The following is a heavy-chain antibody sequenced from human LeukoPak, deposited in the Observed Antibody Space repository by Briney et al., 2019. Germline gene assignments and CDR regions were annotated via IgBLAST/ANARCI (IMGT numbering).Heavy chain of an antibody. CDR2: ISSSGSTI. Sequence: HPGGSLRLSCAASGFTFSSYEMNWVRQAPGKGLEWVSYISSSGSTIYYADSVKGQFTISRDNAKNSLYLQMNSLRAEDTAVYYCARAVGSYAYTDAFDIWGQGTMVTVSS. D-gene: IGHD1-26*01. J-gene: IGHJ3*02. V-gene: IGHV3-48*03. CDR1: GFTFSSYE. CDR3: ARAVGSYAYTDAFDI.